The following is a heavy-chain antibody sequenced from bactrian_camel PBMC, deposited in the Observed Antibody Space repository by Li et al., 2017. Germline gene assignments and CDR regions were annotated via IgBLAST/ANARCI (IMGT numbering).Heavy chain of an antibody. D-gene: IGHD6*01. CDR2: VDTGAGVI. V-gene: IGHV3S40*01. CDR1: GFTFQNYD. J-gene: IGHJ4*01. Sequence: DVQLVESGGGLVQPGGSLRLSYATSGFTFQNYDMTWVRQAPGKGLEWVSGVDTGAGVIHTADSVKGRFIISRDNAKNTLYLQLNSLKSEDTALYYCTTQIGSGGTWYGGYGYWSQGTQVTVS. CDR3: TTQIGSGGTWYGGYGY.